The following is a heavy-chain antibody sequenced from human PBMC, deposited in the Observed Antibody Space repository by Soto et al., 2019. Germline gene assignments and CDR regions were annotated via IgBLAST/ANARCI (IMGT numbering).Heavy chain of an antibody. V-gene: IGHV3-23*01. CDR2: ISGSGGST. CDR3: AKVSAYSSGWYSDY. Sequence: GGSLRLSCAASGFTFSSYAMSWVRQAPGKGLEWVSAISGSGGSTYYADSVKGRFTISRDNSKNTLYLQMNSLRAEDTAVYYCAKVSAYSSGWYSDYWGQGTLVTVSS. D-gene: IGHD6-19*01. J-gene: IGHJ4*02. CDR1: GFTFSSYA.